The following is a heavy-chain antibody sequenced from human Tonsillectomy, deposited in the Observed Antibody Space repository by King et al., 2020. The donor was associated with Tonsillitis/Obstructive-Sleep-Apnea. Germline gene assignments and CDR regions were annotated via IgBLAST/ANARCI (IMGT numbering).Heavy chain of an antibody. D-gene: IGHD2-2*01. V-gene: IGHV1-69*12. CDR3: ASSRGFPGPNWFDP. CDR2: IIPIFGTA. CDR1: GGTFSSYA. J-gene: IGHJ5*02. Sequence: QLVQSGAEVKKPGSSVKVSCKASGGTFSSYAISWVRQAPGQGLEWMGGIIPIFGTANYAQKFQGRVTMTADDSTSTAYMELSSLGSEDTAVYYCASSRGFPGPNWFDPWGQGTLVTVSS.